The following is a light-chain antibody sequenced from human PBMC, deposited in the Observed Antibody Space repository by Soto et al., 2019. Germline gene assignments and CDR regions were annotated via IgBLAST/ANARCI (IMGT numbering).Light chain of an antibody. V-gene: IGKV1-27*01. CDR1: QGISNY. Sequence: DIQMTQSPSSLSGSVGDSVTITCRASQGISNYLAWYQQRPGKAPTLLIYAASTLQSGVPSRFSGSGSGTDFTLTISSLQPEDVATYYCQRYNNAPRTLGQGTKVEI. J-gene: IGKJ1*01. CDR2: AAS. CDR3: QRYNNAPRT.